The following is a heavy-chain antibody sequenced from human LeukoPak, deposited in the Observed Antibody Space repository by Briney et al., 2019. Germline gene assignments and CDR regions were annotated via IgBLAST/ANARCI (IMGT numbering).Heavy chain of an antibody. CDR3: ASVVVTAYYYFDY. Sequence: PSETLSLTCTVSGVSISTFYWSWIRQPPGKGLEWIGSIYYSGSTYYSPSLKSRVTISVDTFKNQFSLKLSSVTAADTAVYYCASVVVTAYYYFDYWGQGTLVTVSS. CDR2: IYYSGST. V-gene: IGHV4-39*01. CDR1: GVSISTFY. D-gene: IGHD2-21*02. J-gene: IGHJ4*02.